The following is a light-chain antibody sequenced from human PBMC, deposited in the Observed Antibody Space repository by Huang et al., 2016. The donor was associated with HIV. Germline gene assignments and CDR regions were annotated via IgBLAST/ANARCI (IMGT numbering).Light chain of an antibody. Sequence: DVVMTQSPLFLPVTLGQPASISCRSSQSLVHSDGNTYLTWFQHRPGQSPRRLIYKGSNRDSGVPDRFSGSGSGTEFTLKISRVEAEDLGVYYCMQGTHWPPYTFGQGTKLEIK. CDR1: QSLVHSDGNTY. J-gene: IGKJ2*01. V-gene: IGKV2-30*02. CDR2: KGS. CDR3: MQGTHWPPYT.